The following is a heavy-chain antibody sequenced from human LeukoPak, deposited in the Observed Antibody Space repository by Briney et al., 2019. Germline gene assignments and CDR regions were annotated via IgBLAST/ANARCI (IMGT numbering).Heavy chain of an antibody. J-gene: IGHJ4*02. Sequence: SQTLSLTCTVSGGSISSGSYYWNWIRQPAGKGLEWIGRIYTSGSTNYNPSLKSRVTISVDTSKNQFSLKLSSVTAADTAVYYCARGGWYYYDSSGYYLTRPFDYWGQGTLVTVSS. CDR3: ARGGWYYYDSSGYYLTRPFDY. CDR1: GGSISSGSYY. D-gene: IGHD3-22*01. CDR2: IYTSGST. V-gene: IGHV4-61*02.